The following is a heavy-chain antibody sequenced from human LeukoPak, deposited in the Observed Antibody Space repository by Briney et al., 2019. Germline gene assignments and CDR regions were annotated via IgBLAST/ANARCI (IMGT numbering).Heavy chain of an antibody. J-gene: IGHJ6*02. CDR2: ILYDGNNK. CDR1: GFTFITYA. CDR3: ARGRKYSYGTYYYGLDV. Sequence: GSLRLSCVASGFTFITYAMHWVRQAPGKGLEWVAVILYDGNNKYYADSVKGRFTISRDNSKNTLYLQMNSLRAEDTAVYYCARGRKYSYGTYYYGLDVWGQGTTVTVCS. D-gene: IGHD5-18*01. V-gene: IGHV3-30-3*01.